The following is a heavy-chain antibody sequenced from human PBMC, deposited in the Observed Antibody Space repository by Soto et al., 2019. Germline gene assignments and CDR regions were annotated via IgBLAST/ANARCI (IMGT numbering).Heavy chain of an antibody. J-gene: IGHJ5*02. V-gene: IGHV1-18*01. D-gene: IGHD1-1*01. Sequence: QVQLVQSGAEVKKPGASVKVSCKASGYTFSTYGFSWVRQAPGQGLEWMGWIGADNGDTNYAQNFQGRVTMTTDTSTTTSYMELRSLTSDDTAVYFCARDWKGAEGFDPWGQVTLVTVSS. CDR2: IGADNGDT. CDR3: ARDWKGAEGFDP. CDR1: GYTFSTYG.